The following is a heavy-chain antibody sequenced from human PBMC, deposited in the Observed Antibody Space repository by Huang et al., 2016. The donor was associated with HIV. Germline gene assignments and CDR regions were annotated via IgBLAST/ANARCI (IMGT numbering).Heavy chain of an antibody. Sequence: EVQLVESGGGLVKPGGSLRLSCVASGFTFTNYAMNWVRQAPGKGLEWVSAIGSSSSYIYYADSGKGRFTISRDDAKNSLYLQMNSLRAEDTAVYYCARPQGDKVRGIIRSYYYYYGMDVWGRGTTVTVSS. D-gene: IGHD3-10*01. J-gene: IGHJ6*02. CDR2: IGSSSSYI. CDR3: ARPQGDKVRGIIRSYYYYYGMDV. CDR1: GFTFTNYA. V-gene: IGHV3-21*06.